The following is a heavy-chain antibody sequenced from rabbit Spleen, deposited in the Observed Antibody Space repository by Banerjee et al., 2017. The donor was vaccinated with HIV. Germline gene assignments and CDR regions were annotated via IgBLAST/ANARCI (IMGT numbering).Heavy chain of an antibody. CDR3: ARDLDDVIGWNFGW. CDR2: IYGGSGGST. CDR1: GFSFSSDHY. D-gene: IGHD1-1*01. Sequence: QEQLVESGGGLVKPGASLTLTCKASGFSFSSDHYMCWVRQSPGKGLEWIASIYGGSGGSTYYASWARGRFTISRTSSTTVTLRMTGLTAADTATYFCARDLDDVIGWNFGWWGQGTLVTVS. V-gene: IGHV1S45*01. J-gene: IGHJ4*01.